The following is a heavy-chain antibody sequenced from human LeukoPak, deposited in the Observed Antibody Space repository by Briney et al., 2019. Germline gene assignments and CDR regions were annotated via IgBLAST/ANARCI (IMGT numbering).Heavy chain of an antibody. CDR1: ADSFSGYY. V-gene: IGHV4-34*01. J-gene: IGHJ3*02. CDR3: ARRNYGDSDDVFDI. Sequence: SETLSLTCAVYADSFSGYYWSWIRQPPGKGLEWIGEINHSGSTNYNPSLKSRVTISTDTSKNQFSLKLSYVTVADTAVYYCARRNYGDSDDVFDIWGQGTTVTVSS. CDR2: INHSGST. D-gene: IGHD4-17*01.